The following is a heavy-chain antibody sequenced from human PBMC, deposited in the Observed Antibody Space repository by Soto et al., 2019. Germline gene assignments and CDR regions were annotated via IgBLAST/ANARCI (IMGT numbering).Heavy chain of an antibody. Sequence: QVQLQESGPGLVKPSDTLSLTCAVSGYSISSSNWWGWIRQPPGKGLEWIWYIYYSGTTYYDPSLKSRVTMYVDTSKNQFSLKLTSVTAVDTAVYYCARREIQGPIDYWGQGTLVTGSS. CDR3: ARREIQGPIDY. D-gene: IGHD1-26*01. J-gene: IGHJ4*02. CDR2: IYYSGTT. CDR1: GYSISSSNW. V-gene: IGHV4-28*01.